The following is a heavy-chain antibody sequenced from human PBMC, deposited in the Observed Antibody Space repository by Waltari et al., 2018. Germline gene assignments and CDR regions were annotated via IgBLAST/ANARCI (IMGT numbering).Heavy chain of an antibody. CDR2: IIPIFCTA. Sequence: QVQLVQSGAEVKKPGSSVKVSCKASGGTFSSYAISWVRQAPGQGLEWLGWIIPIFCTANYAQKFQGRVTITADESTSTAYMELSSLRSEYTAVYYCARRYCSGGSCYSYNWFDPWGQGTLVTVSS. D-gene: IGHD2-15*01. CDR3: ARRYCSGGSCYSYNWFDP. J-gene: IGHJ5*02. V-gene: IGHV1-69*13. CDR1: GGTFSSYA.